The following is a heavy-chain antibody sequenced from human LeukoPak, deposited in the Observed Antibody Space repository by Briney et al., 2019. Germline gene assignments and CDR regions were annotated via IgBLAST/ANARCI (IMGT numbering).Heavy chain of an antibody. V-gene: IGHV3-23*01. CDR2: ISGSGGST. Sequence: GGSLRLSCAASGFTFSSYAMSWVRQAPGKGLEWVSAISGSGGSTYYADSVKGRFTISRDNSKNTLYLQMNSLRAEDTAVYYCAIDSDVGVGGDFQHWGQGTLVTVSS. CDR3: AIDSDVGVGGDFQH. D-gene: IGHD1-26*01. CDR1: GFTFSSYA. J-gene: IGHJ1*01.